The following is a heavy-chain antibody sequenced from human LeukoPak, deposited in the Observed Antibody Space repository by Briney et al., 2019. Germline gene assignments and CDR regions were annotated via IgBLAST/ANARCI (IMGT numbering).Heavy chain of an antibody. CDR2: ISSSSSYI. J-gene: IGHJ4*02. CDR3: AKGPRALEHSTHRFDY. V-gene: IGHV3-21*04. Sequence: GGTLRLSCAASGFTFSSYSMNWVRQAPGTGLKWVSSISSSSSYIYYADSVKGRFTISRDNAKNSLYLQMNSLGAEDTAVYYCAKGPRALEHSTHRFDYWGQGALVIVSS. D-gene: IGHD1/OR15-1a*01. CDR1: GFTFSSYS.